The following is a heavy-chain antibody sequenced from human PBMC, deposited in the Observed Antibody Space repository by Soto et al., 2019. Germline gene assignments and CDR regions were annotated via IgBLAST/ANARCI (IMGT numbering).Heavy chain of an antibody. CDR3: AKVLRGGAMPGPDY. D-gene: IGHD3-16*01. CDR2: ISGSGGST. V-gene: IGHV3-23*01. CDR1: VFTLSRYS. J-gene: IGHJ4*02. Sequence: PGGSLRLSCEGSVFTLSRYSINWVRQAPGKGLEWVSSISGSGGSTYYADSVKGRFTISRDNSKNTLYLQMNSLRAEDTAVYYCAKVLRGGAMPGPDYWGQGTLVTVSS.